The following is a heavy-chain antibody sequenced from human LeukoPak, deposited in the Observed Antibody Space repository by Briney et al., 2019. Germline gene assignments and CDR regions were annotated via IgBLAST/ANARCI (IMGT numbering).Heavy chain of an antibody. V-gene: IGHV4-38-2*02. CDR1: GYSISSGYY. Sequence: SETLSLTCTVSGYSISSGYYWAWIRQPPGKGLEWIGSIFHTGSTYHNPSLKSRVSISVDTSKNQFSLKLSSVTAADTAVYYCARDARVQKWFGELLKTTTYYFDYWGQGTLVTVSS. J-gene: IGHJ4*02. CDR3: ARDARVQKWFGELLKTTTYYFDY. CDR2: IFHTGST. D-gene: IGHD3-10*01.